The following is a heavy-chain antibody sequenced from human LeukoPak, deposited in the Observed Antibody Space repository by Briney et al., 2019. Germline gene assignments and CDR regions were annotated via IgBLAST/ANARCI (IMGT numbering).Heavy chain of an antibody. J-gene: IGHJ4*02. D-gene: IGHD3-10*01. Sequence: GGSLRLSCAASGFTFSSYAMSWVRQAPGKGLEWVSAISGSGGSTYYADSVKGRFTISRDNSKNTLYLQMNSLRAEDTAVYYCVKRFGELLPPTGDFDYWGQGTLVTASS. V-gene: IGHV3-23*01. CDR3: VKRFGELLPPTGDFDY. CDR2: ISGSGGST. CDR1: GFTFSSYA.